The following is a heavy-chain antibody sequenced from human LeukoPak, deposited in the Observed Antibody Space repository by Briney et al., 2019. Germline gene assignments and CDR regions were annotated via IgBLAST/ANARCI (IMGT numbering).Heavy chain of an antibody. D-gene: IGHD3-9*01. J-gene: IGHJ3*02. Sequence: SVKVSCKASGGTFSSYAISWVRQAPGQGLEWMGRIIPIFGTANYAQKFQGRVTITTDESASTAYMELSSLRSEDTAVYYCARDSRLVIGAFDIWGQGTMVTVSS. CDR2: IIPIFGTA. V-gene: IGHV1-69*05. CDR3: ARDSRLVIGAFDI. CDR1: GGTFSSYA.